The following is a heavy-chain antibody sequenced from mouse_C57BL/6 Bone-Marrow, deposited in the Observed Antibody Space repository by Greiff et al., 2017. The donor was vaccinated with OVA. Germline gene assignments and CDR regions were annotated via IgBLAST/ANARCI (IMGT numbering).Heavy chain of an antibody. CDR2: ISDGGSYT. Sequence: EVKLVESGGGLVKPGGSLKLSCAASGFTFSSYAMSWVRQTPEKRLEWVATISDGGSYTYYPDNVKGRFTISRDNAKNNLYLQMSHLKYEDTAMYYCARENYGNYVEYYFDYWGQGTTLTVSS. D-gene: IGHD2-1*01. CDR1: GFTFSSYA. V-gene: IGHV5-4*01. J-gene: IGHJ2*01. CDR3: ARENYGNYVEYYFDY.